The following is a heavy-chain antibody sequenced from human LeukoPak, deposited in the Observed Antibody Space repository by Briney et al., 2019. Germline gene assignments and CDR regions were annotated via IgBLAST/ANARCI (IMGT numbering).Heavy chain of an antibody. CDR2: ISSSSSYI. Sequence: GGSLTLSCAASGFTFSSYSMNGVRQAPGKGLEWVSSISSSSSYIYYADSVKGRFTISRDNAKNSLYLQMNSLRAEDTAVYYCARTVGIIAVAGTCDYWGQGTLVTVSS. D-gene: IGHD6-19*01. CDR1: GFTFSSYS. J-gene: IGHJ4*02. CDR3: ARTVGIIAVAGTCDY. V-gene: IGHV3-21*01.